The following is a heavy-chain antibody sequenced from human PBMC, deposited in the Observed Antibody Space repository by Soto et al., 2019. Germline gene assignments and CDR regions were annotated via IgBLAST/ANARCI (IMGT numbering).Heavy chain of an antibody. CDR3: AKDKGRTAIDY. CDR1: GLTFSAAG. CDR2: IANDGRSE. Sequence: QVHLVESGGGVVQPGRSLRLSCAASGLTFSAAGRQWVRQAPGKGLEWVAFIANDGRSESYADSVKGRFTISRDNSQNRLYLQMNGLRAEDTAVYYCAKDKGRTAIDYWGQGTLVSVSS. V-gene: IGHV3-30*18. J-gene: IGHJ4*02.